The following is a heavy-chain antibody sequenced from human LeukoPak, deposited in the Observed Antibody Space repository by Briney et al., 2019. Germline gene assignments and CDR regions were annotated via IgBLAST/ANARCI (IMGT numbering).Heavy chain of an antibody. D-gene: IGHD3-22*01. CDR3: ASSYYDSSGYLVVDY. CDR1: GFTFSSYE. J-gene: IGHJ4*02. Sequence: GSLRLSCAASGFTFSSYEMNWVRQAPGKGLEWVSYISSSGSTIYYADSVKGRFTISRDNSYNTVYLQMTGLRAEDTAVYYCASSYYDSSGYLVVDYWGQGTLVTVSS. V-gene: IGHV3-48*03. CDR2: ISSSGSTI.